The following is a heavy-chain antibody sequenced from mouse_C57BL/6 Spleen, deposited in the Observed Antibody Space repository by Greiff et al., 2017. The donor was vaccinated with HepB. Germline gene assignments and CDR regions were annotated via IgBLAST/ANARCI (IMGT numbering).Heavy chain of an antibody. V-gene: IGHV5-17*01. D-gene: IGHD2-2*01. CDR2: ISSGSSTI. Sequence: VQLKESGGGLVKPGGSLKLSCAASGFTFSDYGMHWVRQAPEKGLEWVAYISSGSSTIYYADTVKGRFTISRDNAKNTLFLQMTSLRSGDTAMYYCARRGMVTRMDYWGQGTSVTVSS. J-gene: IGHJ4*01. CDR3: ARRGMVTRMDY. CDR1: GFTFSDYG.